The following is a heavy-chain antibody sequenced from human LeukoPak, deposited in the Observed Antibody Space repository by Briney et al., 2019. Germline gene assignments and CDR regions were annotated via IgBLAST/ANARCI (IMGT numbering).Heavy chain of an antibody. J-gene: IGHJ4*02. D-gene: IGHD3-10*01. CDR2: IYYSGST. CDR3: ARGELLWFGVLGDY. CDR1: GGSISSGDYY. V-gene: IGHV4-30-4*08. Sequence: SETLSLTCTVSGGSISSGDYYWSWIRQPPGKGLEWIGYIYYSGSTYYNPSLKSRVTISVDTSKNQFSLKLSSVTAADTAVYYCARGELLWFGVLGDYWGQGTLVTVSS.